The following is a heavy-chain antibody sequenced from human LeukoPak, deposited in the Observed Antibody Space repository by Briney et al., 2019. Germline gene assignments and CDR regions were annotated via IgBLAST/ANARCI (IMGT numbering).Heavy chain of an antibody. CDR3: ARTGYSYMWGGDVYDY. Sequence: GGSLRLSCAASGFTVSSNYMSWVRQAPGKGLEWVSVIYSGGSTYYADSVKGRFTISRDNSKNTLYLQMNSLRAEDTAVYYCARTGYSYMWGGDVYDYWGQGTLVTVSS. V-gene: IGHV3-66*01. CDR2: IYSGGST. CDR1: GFTVSSNY. D-gene: IGHD5-18*01. J-gene: IGHJ4*02.